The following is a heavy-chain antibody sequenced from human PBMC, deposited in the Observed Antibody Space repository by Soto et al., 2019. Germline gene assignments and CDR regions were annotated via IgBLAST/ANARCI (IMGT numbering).Heavy chain of an antibody. CDR2: IIPIFGTA. V-gene: IGHV1-69*13. D-gene: IGHD4-17*01. CDR1: GCTFSSYA. Sequence: SVKVSCTASGCTFSSYAISWVRQAPGQGLEWMGGIIPIFGTANYAQRFQGRVTITADESTSTAYMELSSLRSEDTAVYYCATILGDYGRNWFDYWGPGTLVPVSS. J-gene: IGHJ5*01. CDR3: ATILGDYGRNWFDY.